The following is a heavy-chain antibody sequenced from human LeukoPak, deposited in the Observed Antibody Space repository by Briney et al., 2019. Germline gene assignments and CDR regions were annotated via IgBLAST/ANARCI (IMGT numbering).Heavy chain of an antibody. J-gene: IGHJ4*02. CDR1: GFAFSTYA. CDR2: ISGDGDST. V-gene: IGHV3-23*01. Sequence: PGGSLRLSCAASGFAFSTYAINWVRQAPGKGLEWVSAISGDGDSTYYADSVKGRFTISRDTSKNTLYLQMNSLRAEDTAVYYCARDPGSSLDYWGQGTLVTVSS. D-gene: IGHD6-13*01. CDR3: ARDPGSSLDY.